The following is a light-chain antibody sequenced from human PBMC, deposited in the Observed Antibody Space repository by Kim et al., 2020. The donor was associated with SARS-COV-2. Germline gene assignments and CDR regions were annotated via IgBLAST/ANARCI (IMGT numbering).Light chain of an antibody. CDR3: NSRDSSGNHWV. CDR2: GKN. V-gene: IGLV3-19*01. Sequence: SSELTQDPAVSVALGQTVRITCQGDSLRNYYAAWYQQKPGQAPVIVIYGKNNRPSGIPDRFSGSSSGNTASLTISGAQAEDEADYYCNSRDSSGNHWVFGGGTHLTVL. J-gene: IGLJ3*02. CDR1: SLRNYY.